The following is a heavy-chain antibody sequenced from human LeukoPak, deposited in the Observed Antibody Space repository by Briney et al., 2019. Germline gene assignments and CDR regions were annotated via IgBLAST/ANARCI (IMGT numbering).Heavy chain of an antibody. CDR3: AREQREMATKELLY. D-gene: IGHD5-24*01. CDR2: INPNSGDT. J-gene: IGHJ4*02. CDR1: GYTFTGYY. V-gene: IGHV1-2*02. Sequence: ASVKVSCKASGYTFTGYYMHWVRQAPGQGLEWMGWINPNSGDTNYAQKFQGRVTMTRDTSISTAYMELSRLRSDDTAVYFCAREQREMATKELLYWGQGTLVTVSS.